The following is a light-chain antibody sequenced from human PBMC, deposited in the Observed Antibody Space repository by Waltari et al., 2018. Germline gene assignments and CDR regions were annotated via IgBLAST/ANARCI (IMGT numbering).Light chain of an antibody. CDR2: WAS. CDR3: QQYYSTTYT. V-gene: IGKV4-1*01. J-gene: IGKJ2*01. Sequence: DIVMTQSPDSLAVSLGERATINCKSSQSILYSSNNKNFLAWYQQKAGQPPKLLIYWASTRESGVPDRFSGSGSGTDFTLTISSLQAEDVAVYYCQQYYSTTYTFGQGTKLEIK. CDR1: QSILYSSNNKNF.